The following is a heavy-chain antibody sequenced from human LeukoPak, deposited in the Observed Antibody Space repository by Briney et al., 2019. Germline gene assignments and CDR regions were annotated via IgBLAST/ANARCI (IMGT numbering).Heavy chain of an antibody. CDR3: ARDFCGNGCWLDP. Sequence: SETLSLTCTVSGGSISGDYWTWIRQPAGKGLEWIGRIYTSGSTNYNPSLKSRVTMSVDTSKNQFSLRLSSVTAADTAVYYCARDFCGNGCWLDPRGQGTLVTVSS. D-gene: IGHD6-19*01. V-gene: IGHV4-4*07. J-gene: IGHJ5*02. CDR2: IYTSGST. CDR1: GGSISGDY.